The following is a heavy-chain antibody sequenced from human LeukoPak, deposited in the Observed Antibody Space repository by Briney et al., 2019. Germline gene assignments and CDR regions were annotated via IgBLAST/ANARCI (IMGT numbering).Heavy chain of an antibody. D-gene: IGHD3-22*01. CDR1: GGSISSYY. CDR2: IYTSGST. J-gene: IGHJ4*02. CDR3: AGGTYYDSSGYYFSRHYFDY. Sequence: PSETLSLTCTVSGGSISSYYWSWIRQPAGKGLEWIGRIYTSGSTNYNPSLKSRVTMSVDTSKNQFSLKLSSVTAADTAVYYCAGGTYYDSSGYYFSRHYFDYWGQGTLVTVSS. V-gene: IGHV4-4*07.